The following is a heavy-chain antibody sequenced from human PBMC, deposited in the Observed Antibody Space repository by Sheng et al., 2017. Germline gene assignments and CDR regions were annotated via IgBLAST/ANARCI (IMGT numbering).Heavy chain of an antibody. CDR2: ISGSGGST. Sequence: EVQLVESGGGLVQPGGSLRLSCAASGFTFSSYAMSWVRQAPGKGLEWVSAISGSGGSTYYADSVKGRFTISRDNSKNTLYLQMNSLRAEDTAVYYCARVTMIVVVIPVGWDYWGQGTLVTVSS. CDR3: ARVTMIVVVIPVGWDY. D-gene: IGHD3-22*01. CDR1: GFTFSSYA. J-gene: IGHJ4*02. V-gene: IGHV3-23*04.